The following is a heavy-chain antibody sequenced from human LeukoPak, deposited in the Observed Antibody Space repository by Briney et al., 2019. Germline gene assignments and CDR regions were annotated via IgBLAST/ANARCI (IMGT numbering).Heavy chain of an antibody. CDR3: ARGPHPRGSYYVVHIWLKY. CDR2: MNPNSGNT. Sequence: ASVKVSCKASGYTFTSYDINWVRQATGQGLEWMGWMNPNSGNTGYAQKFQGRVTMTRDTSISTVYMELSGLRSEDTAVYYCARGPHPRGSYYVVHIWLKYWSQGTLVTVSS. J-gene: IGHJ4*02. CDR1: GYTFTSYD. V-gene: IGHV1-8*01. D-gene: IGHD1-26*01.